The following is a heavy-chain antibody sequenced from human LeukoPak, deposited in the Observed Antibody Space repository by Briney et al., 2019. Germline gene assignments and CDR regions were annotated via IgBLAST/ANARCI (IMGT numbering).Heavy chain of an antibody. D-gene: IGHD1-1*01. CDR1: GFTFRTYA. CDR3: ARDDPFDY. V-gene: IGHV3-23*01. Sequence: PGGSLRLSCAASGFTFRTYAMNWVRQAPGKGLEWASAISSSGGGTYDADSVKGRFTSSRDNSKNTLYLQMNRLRAEDTAVYYCARDDPFDYWGQGTLVTVSS. J-gene: IGHJ4*02. CDR2: ISSSGGGT.